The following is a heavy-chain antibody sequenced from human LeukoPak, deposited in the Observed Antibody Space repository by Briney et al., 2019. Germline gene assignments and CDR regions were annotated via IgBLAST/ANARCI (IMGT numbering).Heavy chain of an antibody. V-gene: IGHV1-2*02. Sequence: ASVRVSCKASGYTFTSYYMHWVRQAPGQGLEWMGWINPNSGDTDYAQKFQGRVTMTRDTSISTAYMELGRLRSDDTAVYYCARGGFAGLSGSGAFDIWGQGTMVTVSS. D-gene: IGHD3-10*01. CDR1: GYTFTSYY. J-gene: IGHJ3*02. CDR3: ARGGFAGLSGSGAFDI. CDR2: INPNSGDT.